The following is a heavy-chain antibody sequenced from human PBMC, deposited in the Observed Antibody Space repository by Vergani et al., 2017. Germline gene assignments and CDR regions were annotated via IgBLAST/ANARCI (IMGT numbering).Heavy chain of an antibody. CDR3: ARGGYCISTSCHGAFDY. CDR1: EFTFSSNA. D-gene: IGHD2-2*01. V-gene: IGHV3-30*04. CDR2: ISYDGSNE. J-gene: IGHJ4*02. Sequence: QVQLVESGGGVVQPGRSLRLSCAASEFTFSSNAMHWVRQAPGKGLEWVAVISYDGSNEYYADSVKGRFTISRDNSKNTLYLQMNSLRAEDTAVYYCARGGYCISTSCHGAFDYWGQGTLVTVSS.